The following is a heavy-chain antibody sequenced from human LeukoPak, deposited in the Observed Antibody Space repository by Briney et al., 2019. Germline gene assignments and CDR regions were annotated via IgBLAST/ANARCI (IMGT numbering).Heavy chain of an antibody. CDR1: GGSISSGGYY. J-gene: IGHJ6*02. Sequence: PSETLSLTCTVAGGSISSGGYYWNWVRQHPGKGLEWIGYIYYGGNTYYNPSLKSRVTISLDTSKNQFSLKLSSVTAADTAVYYCARDRCSSSSCYSDYYYGMDLWGQGTTVTVSS. D-gene: IGHD2-2*02. CDR3: ARDRCSSSSCYSDYYYGMDL. V-gene: IGHV4-31*03. CDR2: IYYGGNT.